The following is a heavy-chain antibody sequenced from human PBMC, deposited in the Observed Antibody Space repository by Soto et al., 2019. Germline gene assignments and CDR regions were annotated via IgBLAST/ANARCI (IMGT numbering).Heavy chain of an antibody. CDR1: GGSFSGYY. CDR2: INHSGST. Sequence: SETLSLTCAFYGGSFSGYYWSWIRQPPGKGLEWIGEINHSGSTNYNPSLKSRVTISVDTSKNQFSLKLSSVTAADTAVYYCASSGRTPYYFDYWGQGTMVTVS. CDR3: ASSGRTPYYFDY. J-gene: IGHJ4*02. V-gene: IGHV4-34*01. D-gene: IGHD3-10*01.